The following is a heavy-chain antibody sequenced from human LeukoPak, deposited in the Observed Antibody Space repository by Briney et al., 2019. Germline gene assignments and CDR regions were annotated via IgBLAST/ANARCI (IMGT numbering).Heavy chain of an antibody. V-gene: IGHV1-69*05. CDR1: GYTFTSYG. Sequence: SVKVSCKASGYTFTSYGISWVRQAPGQGLEWMGGIIPIFGTTNYAQKFQGRVTITTDESTSTAYMELSSLRSEDTAVYYCARDYGAGRGGAFDIWGQGTMVTVSS. J-gene: IGHJ3*02. D-gene: IGHD6-19*01. CDR2: IIPIFGTT. CDR3: ARDYGAGRGGAFDI.